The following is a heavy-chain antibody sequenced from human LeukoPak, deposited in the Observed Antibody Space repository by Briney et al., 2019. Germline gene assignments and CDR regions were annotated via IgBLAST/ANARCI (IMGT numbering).Heavy chain of an antibody. D-gene: IGHD6-13*01. CDR1: GFTFSSYW. CDR2: IKQDGSAK. CDR3: VRQYNSSWLQFFDY. J-gene: IGHJ4*02. V-gene: IGHV3-7*04. Sequence: GGSLRLSCAASGFTFSSYWMTWVRQAPGKGLGWVANIKQDGSAKYYVDSVKGRFTISRDNAKNSLYLQMNSLRAEDTAVYYCVRQYNSSWLQFFDYWGQGTLVTVSS.